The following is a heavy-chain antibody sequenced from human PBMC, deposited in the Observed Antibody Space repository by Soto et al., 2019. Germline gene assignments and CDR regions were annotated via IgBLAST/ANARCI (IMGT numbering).Heavy chain of an antibody. CDR1: GGSISSSSYY. J-gene: IGHJ3*02. D-gene: IGHD3-9*01. Sequence: SETLSLTCTVSGGSISSSSYYWGWIRQPPGKGLEWIGSIYYSGSTYYNPSLKGRVTISVDTSKNQFSLKLSSVTAADTAVYYCARPLLRYFDWLSHADAFDIWGQGTMVTVSS. CDR2: IYYSGST. CDR3: ARPLLRYFDWLSHADAFDI. V-gene: IGHV4-39*01.